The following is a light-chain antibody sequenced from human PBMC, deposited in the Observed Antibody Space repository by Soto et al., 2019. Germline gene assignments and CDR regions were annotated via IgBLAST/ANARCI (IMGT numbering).Light chain of an antibody. CDR3: LLYYGGAQLYV. V-gene: IGLV7-43*01. CDR1: TGAVTSGYY. CDR2: STS. J-gene: IGLJ1*01. Sequence: QAVVTQEPSLTVSPGGTVTLTCASSTGAVTSGYYPNWFQQKPGQAPRALIYSTSNKYSWTPARFSGSLLGGKAALTLSGVQPEDEAEYYCLLYYGGAQLYVFGTGTKVTVL.